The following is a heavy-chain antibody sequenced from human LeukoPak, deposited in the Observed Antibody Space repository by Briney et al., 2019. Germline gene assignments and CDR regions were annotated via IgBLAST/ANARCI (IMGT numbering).Heavy chain of an antibody. CDR2: ISGSGGST. D-gene: IGHD5-18*01. CDR1: GFTVSSNY. J-gene: IGHJ4*02. Sequence: PGGSLRLSCAASGFTVSSNYMSWVRQAPGKGLEWVSAISGSGGSTYYADSVKGRFTISRDNSKNTLYLQMNSLRAEDTAVYYCARVNVDTAMAPFFDYWGQGILVTVSS. CDR3: ARVNVDTAMAPFFDY. V-gene: IGHV3-23*01.